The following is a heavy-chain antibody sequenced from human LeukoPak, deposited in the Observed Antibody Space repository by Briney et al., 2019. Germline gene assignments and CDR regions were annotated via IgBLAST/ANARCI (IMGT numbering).Heavy chain of an antibody. Sequence: GGSLRLSCAASGFTSSNAWMSWVRQAPGKGLEWVGRIKSKTDGGTTDYAAPVKGRFTISRDDSKNTLYLQMNSLKTEDTAVYYCTMTYSSGWYVVDYWGQGTLVTVSS. J-gene: IGHJ4*02. CDR3: TMTYSSGWYVVDY. D-gene: IGHD6-19*01. CDR2: IKSKTDGGTT. CDR1: GFTSSNAW. V-gene: IGHV3-15*01.